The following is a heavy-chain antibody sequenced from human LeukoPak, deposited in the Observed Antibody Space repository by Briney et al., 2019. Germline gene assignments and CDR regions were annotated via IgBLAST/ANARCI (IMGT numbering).Heavy chain of an antibody. CDR2: ISRSGSTK. D-gene: IGHD4-17*01. V-gene: IGHV3-48*03. CDR3: ARERETTVTYDAFDI. CDR1: GFTFSSYE. J-gene: IGHJ3*02. Sequence: GGSLRLSCVASGFTFSSYEMNWVRQAPGKGLEWVSYISRSGSTKYHADSVKGRFTLSRDNAKKSLYLEMKSLRAEDTAVYYCARERETTVTYDAFDIWGLGTMVTVSS.